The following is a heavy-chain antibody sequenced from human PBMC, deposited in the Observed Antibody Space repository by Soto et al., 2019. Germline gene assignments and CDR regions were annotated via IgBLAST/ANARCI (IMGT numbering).Heavy chain of an antibody. J-gene: IGHJ4*02. CDR3: ARDLSSEDPFDD. CDR1: GFTFSSYG. D-gene: IGHD2-2*01. Sequence: QVQLVESGGGVVQPGRSLRLSCAASGFTFSSYGMHWVRQAPGKGLEWVAVIWYDGSNKYYADSVKGRFTISRDNSKNTLYLQMNSLRAEDTAVYYCARDLSSEDPFDDWGQGTLVTVSS. CDR2: IWYDGSNK. V-gene: IGHV3-33*01.